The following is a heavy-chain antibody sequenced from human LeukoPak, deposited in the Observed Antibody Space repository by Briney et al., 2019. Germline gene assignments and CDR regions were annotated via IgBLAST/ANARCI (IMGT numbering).Heavy chain of an antibody. V-gene: IGHV1-2*02. CDR1: GYTFTGYY. Sequence: ASVKVSCKASGYTFTGYYMHWVRQAPGQGLEWMGWIKPNSGGTNYAQKFQGRVTMTRDTSISTAYMELSRLRSDDTAVYYCARDFNPYFDFWCASHFDYWGQGTLVTVSS. D-gene: IGHD3-3*01. CDR3: ARDFNPYFDFWCASHFDY. CDR2: IKPNSGGT. J-gene: IGHJ4*02.